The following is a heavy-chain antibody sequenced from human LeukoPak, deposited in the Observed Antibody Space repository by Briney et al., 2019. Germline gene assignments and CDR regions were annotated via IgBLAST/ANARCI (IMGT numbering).Heavy chain of an antibody. CDR3: ARDDGWSADF. V-gene: IGHV3-7*03. D-gene: IGHD2-15*01. CDR1: GFTFSRHW. J-gene: IGHJ4*02. CDR2: IKQDGSAK. Sequence: GGSLRLSCAASGFTFSRHWMYWVRQAPGKGLEWVANIKQDGSAKPYVDSVKGRFTISRDNAKNSLFLQMNSLRAEDTAVYYCARDDGWSADFWGQGTPVTVSS.